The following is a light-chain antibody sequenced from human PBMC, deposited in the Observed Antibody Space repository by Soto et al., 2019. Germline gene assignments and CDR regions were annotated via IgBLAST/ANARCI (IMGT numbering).Light chain of an antibody. CDR2: GAS. CDR3: QQYGTLPIT. J-gene: IGKJ5*01. Sequence: EIVLTQSPDTLSLSPGESATLSCRASQSVRSSYLAWYQQKPGQAPRLFIYGASSRATGIPDRFSGSGSGTDFTLTIGRLEPEDFAVYYCQQYGTLPITFGQGTRLEIK. V-gene: IGKV3-20*01. CDR1: QSVRSSY.